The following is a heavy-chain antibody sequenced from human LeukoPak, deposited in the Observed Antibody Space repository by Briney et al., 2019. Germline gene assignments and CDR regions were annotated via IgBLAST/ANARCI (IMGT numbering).Heavy chain of an antibody. Sequence: SETLSLTCTVSGGSISYSSYYWGWIRQPPGKGLEWIGSIHYSGSTYYNPSLKSRVTISVDTSKNQFSLKLTSVTAADTAVYYCARGRSSMVRGYYYYYMDVWGKGTTVTISS. CDR1: GGSISYSSYY. CDR2: IHYSGST. D-gene: IGHD3-10*01. J-gene: IGHJ6*03. CDR3: ARGRSSMVRGYYYYYMDV. V-gene: IGHV4-39*01.